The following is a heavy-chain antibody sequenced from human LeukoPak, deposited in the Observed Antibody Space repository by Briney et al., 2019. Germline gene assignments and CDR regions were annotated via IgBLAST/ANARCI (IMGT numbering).Heavy chain of an antibody. CDR2: IYTSGST. CDR3: ARDQREEFQD. J-gene: IGHJ4*02. CDR1: GGSISSGSYY. D-gene: IGHD2/OR15-2a*01. Sequence: PSQTLSLTYTVSGGSISSGSYYWSWIRQPAGKGLEWIGRIYTSGSTNYNPSLKSRVTISVDTSKNQFSLKLSSVTAADTAVYYCARDQREEFQDWGQGTLVTVSS. V-gene: IGHV4-61*02.